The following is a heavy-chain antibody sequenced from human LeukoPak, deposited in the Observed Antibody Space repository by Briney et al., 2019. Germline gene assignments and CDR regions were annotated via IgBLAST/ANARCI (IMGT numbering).Heavy chain of an antibody. J-gene: IGHJ5*02. CDR2: ISSSGSTI. D-gene: IGHD2-15*01. V-gene: IGHV3-48*03. CDR1: GVTFSSYE. Sequence: PGGSLRLSCAASGVTFSSYEMSWVRQAPGKGLEWVSYISSSGSTIYYADSVKGRFTISRDNAKNSLYLQMNSLRAEDTAVYYCARQSGRKLLPSFDPWGQGTLVTISS. CDR3: ARQSGRKLLPSFDP.